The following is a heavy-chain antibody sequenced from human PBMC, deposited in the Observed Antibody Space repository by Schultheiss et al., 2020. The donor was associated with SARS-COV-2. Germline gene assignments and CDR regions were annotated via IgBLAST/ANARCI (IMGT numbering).Heavy chain of an antibody. J-gene: IGHJ5*02. CDR1: RDSVISATYC. CDR3: ARDHFYYDAEHWFDP. CDR2: ICHNGGA. D-gene: IGHD3-22*01. V-gene: IGHV4-61*01. Sequence: SETLSLTCAVSRDSVISATYCWSWIRQPPGKGLEWIGYICHNGGAKYNASLKSRVTISLDTATNQFSLRVSSVTAADTAVYYCARDHFYYDAEHWFDPWGQGTLVTVSS.